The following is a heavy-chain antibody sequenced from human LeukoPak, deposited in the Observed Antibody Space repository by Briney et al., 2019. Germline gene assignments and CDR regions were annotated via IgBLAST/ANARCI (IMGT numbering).Heavy chain of an antibody. D-gene: IGHD5-24*01. CDR3: ARSVDGYNFGY. CDR2: IYYSGST. J-gene: IGHJ4*02. Sequence: GSLRLSCAASGFTFSSYAMSWVRQAPGKGLEWIGYIYYSGSTNYNPSLKSRVTISVDTSKNQFSLKLSSVTAADTAVYYCARSVDGYNFGYWGQGTLVTVSS. CDR1: GFTFSSYA. V-gene: IGHV4-59*08.